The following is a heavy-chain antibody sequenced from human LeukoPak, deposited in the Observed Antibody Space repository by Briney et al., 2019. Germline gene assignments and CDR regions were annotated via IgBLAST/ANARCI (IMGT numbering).Heavy chain of an antibody. D-gene: IGHD6-19*01. CDR2: ISYDGSNK. J-gene: IGHJ4*02. V-gene: IGHV3-30*04. CDR1: GFTFSSYA. Sequence: GRSLRLSCAASGFTFSSYAMHWVRQAPGKGLEWVAVISYDGSNKYYAVSVKGRFTISRDNSKNTLYLQMNSLRAEDTAIYYCARRGWLVNFDYWGQGTLVTVSS. CDR3: ARRGWLVNFDY.